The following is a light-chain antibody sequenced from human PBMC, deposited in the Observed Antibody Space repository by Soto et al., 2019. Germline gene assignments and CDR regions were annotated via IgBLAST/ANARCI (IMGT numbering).Light chain of an antibody. J-gene: IGKJ1*01. CDR2: GAS. V-gene: IGKV3-15*01. Sequence: EVVMTQSPATLSVSPGERATLSCRASQSVSSNLAWYQQKPGQAPRLLIYGASTMATGIPARFSGSGSGTEFTRTISSLQSEDVAVDYCQQYNNWPPWTFGQGTKVEIK. CDR1: QSVSSN. CDR3: QQYNNWPPWT.